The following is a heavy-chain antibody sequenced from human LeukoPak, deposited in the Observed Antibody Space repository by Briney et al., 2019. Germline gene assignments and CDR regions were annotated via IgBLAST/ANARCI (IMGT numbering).Heavy chain of an antibody. D-gene: IGHD6-13*01. Sequence: GGSLRLSCAVSGFPFSNAWMSWVRQAPGKGLEWVANIKQDGSEKYYVDSVKGRFTISRDNAKNSLYLQMNSLRAEDTAVFYCARDFLAAAGYRYFDLWGRGTLVTVSS. J-gene: IGHJ2*01. CDR1: GFPFSNAW. V-gene: IGHV3-7*01. CDR2: IKQDGSEK. CDR3: ARDFLAAAGYRYFDL.